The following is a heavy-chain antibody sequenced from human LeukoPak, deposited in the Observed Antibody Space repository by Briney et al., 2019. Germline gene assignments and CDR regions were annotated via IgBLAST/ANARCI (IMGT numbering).Heavy chain of an antibody. CDR3: ARGSAYCSGGSCYIIGRFDP. D-gene: IGHD2-15*01. CDR2: VNTNTGNP. V-gene: IGHV7-4-1*02. CDR1: GYTFTSYG. J-gene: IGHJ5*02. Sequence: ASVKVSCKASGYTFTSYGISWVRQAPGHGLEWMGWVNTNTGNPTYAQGFTGRFVFSLDTSVSTAYLQISSLKAEDTAVYYCARGSAYCSGGSCYIIGRFDPWGQGTLVTVSS.